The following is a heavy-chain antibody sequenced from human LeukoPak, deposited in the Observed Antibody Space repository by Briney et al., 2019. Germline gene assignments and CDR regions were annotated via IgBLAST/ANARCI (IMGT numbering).Heavy chain of an antibody. CDR2: IQYDGSNA. CDR1: RFTFSSYG. V-gene: IGHV3-30*02. J-gene: IGHJ6*03. D-gene: IGHD2-8*01. Sequence: GGSLRLSCAASRFTFSSYGMHWVRQAPGKGLEWVAYIQYDGSNAQYADSVKGRFSISRDSSKNILYLQMDSLRAEDTAVYYCAKDRCSNGVGCYYYYMDVWGKGTTVTISS. CDR3: AKDRCSNGVGCYYYYMDV.